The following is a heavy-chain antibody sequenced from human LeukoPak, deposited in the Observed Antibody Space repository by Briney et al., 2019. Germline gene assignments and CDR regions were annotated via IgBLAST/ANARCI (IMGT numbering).Heavy chain of an antibody. Sequence: PSQTLSLTCSVSGGSMSSDDYYWSWIRHSPGKALEWIGFIYYRGNTYYNPSLKSRVAISLDTSNSQFSLRLTSVTAADTAKYYCARVGGTADWLIQGFFEHWGQGIVVSVSS. D-gene: IGHD3/OR15-3a*01. CDR3: ARVGGTADWLIQGFFEH. CDR1: GGSMSSDDYY. CDR2: IYYRGNT. J-gene: IGHJ4*02. V-gene: IGHV4-31*03.